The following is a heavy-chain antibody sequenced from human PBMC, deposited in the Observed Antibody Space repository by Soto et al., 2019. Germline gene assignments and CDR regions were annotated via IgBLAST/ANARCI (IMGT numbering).Heavy chain of an antibody. CDR1: GFTFSSYW. CDR2: IKQDGSEK. D-gene: IGHD1-26*01. Sequence: EVQLVESGGGLVQPGGSLRLSCAASGFTFSSYWMSWVRQAPGKGLEWVANIKQDGSEKYYVDSVKGRFTISRDNAKNSLYLQMNRLRAEDPAVYYCARRLDPLVGAIRTFDYWGQGTLVTVSS. V-gene: IGHV3-7*03. CDR3: ARRLDPLVGAIRTFDY. J-gene: IGHJ4*02.